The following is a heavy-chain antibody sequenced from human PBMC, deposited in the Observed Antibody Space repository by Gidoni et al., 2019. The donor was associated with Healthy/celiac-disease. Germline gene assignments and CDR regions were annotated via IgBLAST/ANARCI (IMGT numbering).Heavy chain of an antibody. D-gene: IGHD3-10*01. CDR2: SYTSGST. J-gene: IGHJ6*03. V-gene: IGHV4-61*02. CDR3: AREGIGWDYGSGSHFYYYMDV. CDR1: GGSISSGSYY. Sequence: QVQLQESCPGLVKPSQTLSLPCTVSGGSISSGSYYWSWIRQPAGKGLDWIGRSYTSGSTNYNPSLKSRVTISVDTAKNQFSLKLSSVTAADTAVYYCAREGIGWDYGSGSHFYYYMDVWGKGTTVTVSS.